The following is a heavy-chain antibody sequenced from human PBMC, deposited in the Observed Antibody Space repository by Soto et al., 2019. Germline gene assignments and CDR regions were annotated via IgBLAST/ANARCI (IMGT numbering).Heavy chain of an antibody. V-gene: IGHV4-31*03. CDR1: GGSISSDGYY. Sequence: PSETLSLTCTVSGGSISSDGYYWSWIRQHPGKGLEWIGYIYYSGSTYYNPSLKSRVTISVDTSKNQFSLKLSSVTAADTAVYYCARVPVDYGDYLFDYWGQGTLVTVSS. J-gene: IGHJ4*02. D-gene: IGHD4-17*01. CDR3: ARVPVDYGDYLFDY. CDR2: IYYSGST.